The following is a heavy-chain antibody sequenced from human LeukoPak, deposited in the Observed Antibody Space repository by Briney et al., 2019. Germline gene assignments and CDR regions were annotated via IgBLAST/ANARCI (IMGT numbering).Heavy chain of an antibody. V-gene: IGHV3-53*01. CDR3: ARDLKSRTLTIDY. D-gene: IGHD2-2*01. CDR1: GFTFSSNS. J-gene: IGHJ4*02. Sequence: GGSLRLSCAASGFTFSSNSMSWVRQAPGKGLEWVSFIYSDNTHYSDSVKGRFTISRDNSKNTLYLQMNSLRAEDTAVYYCARDLKSRTLTIDYWGQETLVTVSS. CDR2: IYSDNT.